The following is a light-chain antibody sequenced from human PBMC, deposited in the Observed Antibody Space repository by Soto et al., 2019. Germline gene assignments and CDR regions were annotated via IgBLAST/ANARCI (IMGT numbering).Light chain of an antibody. CDR1: GGSIASNH. J-gene: IGLJ2*01. Sequence: LTQPHSVSESPGKTVTISCTRSGGSIASNHVQWYQQRPGSAPTTVIYKDNQRPSGVPDRFSGSIDSSSNSASLTISGLKTEDEADYYCQSYDSNSVVFGGGTKLTVL. CDR2: KDN. CDR3: QSYDSNSVV. V-gene: IGLV6-57*04.